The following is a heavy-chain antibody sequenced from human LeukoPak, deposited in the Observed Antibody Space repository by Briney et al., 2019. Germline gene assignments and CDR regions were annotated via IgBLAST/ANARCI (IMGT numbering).Heavy chain of an antibody. V-gene: IGHV3-30*18. D-gene: IGHD3-3*01. CDR3: AKEPHVLRPSEALYDFDI. J-gene: IGHJ3*02. CDR2: LLYDGTNT. CDR1: GFIFSSYG. Sequence: PGGSLRLSCAASGFIFSSYGMHWVRQAPGKGLEWVAVLLYDGTNTYYADSVKGRFTISRDNSKNTLYLQMNSLRAEDTAVYYCAKEPHVLRPSEALYDFDIWGQGTMVTVSS.